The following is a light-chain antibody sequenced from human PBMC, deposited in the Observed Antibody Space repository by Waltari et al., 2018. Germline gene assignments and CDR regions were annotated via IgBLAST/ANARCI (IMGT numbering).Light chain of an antibody. V-gene: IGKV6-21*02. CDR3: HQSGSLPYT. CDR2: FTS. Sequence: VLTQSPDFQSVTPKEKVTISCRARQSIGSSLHWYQQKPHQSPKLLIKFTSQSISGVPSRFTGSGSGTDFTLTIHSLEAEDVATYYCHQSGSLPYTFGQGTKLEIK. J-gene: IGKJ2*01. CDR1: QSIGSS.